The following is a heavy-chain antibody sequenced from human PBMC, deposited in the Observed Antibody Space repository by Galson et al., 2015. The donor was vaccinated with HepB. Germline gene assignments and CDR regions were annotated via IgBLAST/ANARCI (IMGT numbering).Heavy chain of an antibody. CDR1: GFTFSSYA. CDR2: ISGSGGST. Sequence: SLRLSCAASGFTFSSYAMSWVRQAPGKGLEWVSAISGSGGSTYYADSVKGRFTISRDNSKNTLYLQMNSLRAEDTAVYYCAKGRGWELHPKYYFDYWGQGTLVTVSS. CDR3: AKGRGWELHPKYYFDY. D-gene: IGHD1-26*01. V-gene: IGHV3-23*01. J-gene: IGHJ4*02.